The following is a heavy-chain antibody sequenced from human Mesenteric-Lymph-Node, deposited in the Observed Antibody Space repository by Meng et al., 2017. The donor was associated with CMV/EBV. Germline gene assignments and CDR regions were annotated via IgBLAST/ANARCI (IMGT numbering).Heavy chain of an antibody. V-gene: IGHV3-30*18. CDR3: AKGPRGWLGGYFEF. CDR2: SSKDGSQT. CDR1: GSTFSDSG. D-gene: IGHD5-12*01. Sequence: ASGSTFSDSGMHWVRQAPGKGLEWVAVSSKDGSQTFYADSVKGRFTISRDNSKNTLFLQMSSLRLDDTAVYYCAKGPRGWLGGYFEFWGQGALVTVSS. J-gene: IGHJ4*02.